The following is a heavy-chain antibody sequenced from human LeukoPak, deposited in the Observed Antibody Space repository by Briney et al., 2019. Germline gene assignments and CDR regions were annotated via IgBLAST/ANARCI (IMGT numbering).Heavy chain of an antibody. J-gene: IGHJ4*02. CDR1: GFTFDDYA. V-gene: IGHV4-59*01. Sequence: PGGSLRLSCAASGFTFDDYAMHWIRQPPGKGLEWIGYIYWIGSTNYNPSLRSRVTISVDTSKNQFSLKLSSVTAADTAVYYCARVSPYYDSSGLTFNFDYWGQGTLVTVSS. D-gene: IGHD3-22*01. CDR2: IYWIGST. CDR3: ARVSPYYDSSGLTFNFDY.